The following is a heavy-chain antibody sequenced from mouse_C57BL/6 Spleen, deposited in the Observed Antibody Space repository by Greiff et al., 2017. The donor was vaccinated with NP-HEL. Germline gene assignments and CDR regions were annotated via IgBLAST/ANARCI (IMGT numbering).Heavy chain of an antibody. CDR2: ISSGGSYT. Sequence: DVKLVESGGDLVKPGGSLKLSCAASGFTFSSYGMSWVRQTPDKRLEWVAAISSGGSYTYYPDSVKGRFTISRDNAKNTLYLQMSSLKSEDTAMYYCARQDYYGSSYWYFDVWGTGTTVTVSS. D-gene: IGHD1-1*01. CDR1: GFTFSSYG. CDR3: ARQDYYGSSYWYFDV. V-gene: IGHV5-6*02. J-gene: IGHJ1*03.